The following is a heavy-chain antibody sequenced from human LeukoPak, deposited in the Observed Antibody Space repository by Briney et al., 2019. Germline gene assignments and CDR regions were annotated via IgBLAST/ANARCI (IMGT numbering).Heavy chain of an antibody. Sequence: GGSLRLSCAASGFTFSSYAMHWVRQAPGKGLEWVAVISYDGSNKYYADSVKGRFTISRDNAKNSLYLQMNSLRAEDTAVYYCARSRKEYYYDTSGPDAFDIWGQGTMVAVSS. V-gene: IGHV3-30-3*01. CDR1: GFTFSSYA. CDR3: ARSRKEYYYDTSGPDAFDI. D-gene: IGHD3-22*01. CDR2: ISYDGSNK. J-gene: IGHJ3*02.